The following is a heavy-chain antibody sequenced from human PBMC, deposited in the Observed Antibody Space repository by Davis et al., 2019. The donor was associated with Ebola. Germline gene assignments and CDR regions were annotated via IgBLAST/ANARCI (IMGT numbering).Heavy chain of an antibody. V-gene: IGHV3-21*01. CDR1: GFTFSSYS. D-gene: IGHD6-13*01. J-gene: IGHJ6*04. CDR2: ISSSSSYI. CDR3: ARDRKVYQQLPPWDV. Sequence: PGGSLRLSCAASGFTFSSYSMNWVRQAPGKGLEWVSSISSSSSYIYYADSVKGRFTISRDNAKNSLYLQMNSLRAEDTAVYYCARDRKVYQQLPPWDVWGKGTTVTVSS.